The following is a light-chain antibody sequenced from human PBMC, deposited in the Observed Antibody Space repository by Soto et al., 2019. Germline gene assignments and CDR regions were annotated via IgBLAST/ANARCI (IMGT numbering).Light chain of an antibody. V-gene: IGKV3-20*01. J-gene: IGKJ4*01. Sequence: EIVLTQSPGTLSLSPGERATLSCRASQSVSSSYLAWYQQKPGQAPRLLIYGASSRATGIPDRFRGSGSGTDFTLTISRLEPEDFAVYYWQQYGSSPLTFGGGTKVEIQ. CDR2: GAS. CDR3: QQYGSSPLT. CDR1: QSVSSSY.